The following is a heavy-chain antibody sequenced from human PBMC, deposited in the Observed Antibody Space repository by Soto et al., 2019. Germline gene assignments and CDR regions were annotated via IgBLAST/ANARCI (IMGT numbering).Heavy chain of an antibody. J-gene: IGHJ3*02. CDR1: GFTFSSYG. Sequence: QVQLVESGGGVVQPGRSLRLSCAASGFTFSSYGMHWVRQAPGKGLEWVAVISYDGSNKYYADSVKGRFTISRDNSKNTLYLQMNSLRAEDTAVYYCAKEEALGVTYAFDIWGQGTMVTVSS. D-gene: IGHD3-10*01. CDR3: AKEEALGVTYAFDI. V-gene: IGHV3-30*18. CDR2: ISYDGSNK.